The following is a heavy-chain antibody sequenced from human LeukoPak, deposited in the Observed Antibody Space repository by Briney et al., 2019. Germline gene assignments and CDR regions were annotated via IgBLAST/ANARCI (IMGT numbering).Heavy chain of an antibody. Sequence: PGGSLRLSCAASGFTFSSYAMSWVRQAPGKGLEWVSAISGSGGSTYYADSVKGRFTISRDNSKNTLYLQMNSLRAEDTAVYYCAKVGRYSSSWTLPYYFDYWGQGTLVTVSS. CDR2: ISGSGGST. J-gene: IGHJ4*02. V-gene: IGHV3-23*01. D-gene: IGHD6-13*01. CDR1: GFTFSSYA. CDR3: AKVGRYSSSWTLPYYFDY.